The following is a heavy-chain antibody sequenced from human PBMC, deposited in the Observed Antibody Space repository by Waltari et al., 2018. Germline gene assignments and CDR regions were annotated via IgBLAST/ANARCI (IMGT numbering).Heavy chain of an antibody. CDR1: GGSISSSNW. D-gene: IGHD2-21*01. Sequence: QVQLQESGPGLVKPSGTLSLTCAVSGGSISSSNWWSWVRQPPGKGLEWIGEIYHSGSTNYNPYLQSRVTISVDKSKNQFSLELSSVTAADTAVYYCARRYCGGDCYAPWFDPWGQGTLVTVSS. J-gene: IGHJ5*02. CDR2: IYHSGST. CDR3: ARRYCGGDCYAPWFDP. V-gene: IGHV4-4*02.